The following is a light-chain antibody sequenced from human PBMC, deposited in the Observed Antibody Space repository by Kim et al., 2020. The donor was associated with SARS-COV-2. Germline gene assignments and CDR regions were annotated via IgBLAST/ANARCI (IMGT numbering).Light chain of an antibody. CDR1: RHGSGSD. Sequence: SPAEDAALSSCRGRHGSGSDLGWYQQKPGQAPKLLIYGASSRATGIPARFSGSGSGTDFTLTISRLEPEDFAVYYCQQYDSSPWTFGQGTKVDIK. V-gene: IGKV3-20*01. CDR3: QQYDSSPWT. J-gene: IGKJ1*01. CDR2: GAS.